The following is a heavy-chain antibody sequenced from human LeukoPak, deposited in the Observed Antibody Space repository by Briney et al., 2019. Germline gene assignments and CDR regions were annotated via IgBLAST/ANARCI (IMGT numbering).Heavy chain of an antibody. J-gene: IGHJ4*02. CDR2: ISSSGSTI. Sequence: GGSLRLSCAASGFTFSDYYMSWIRQAPGKGLEWVSYISSSGSTIYYADSVKGRFTISRDNAKNSLYLQMNSLRSEDTAVYYCASPVVVTATDNDYWGQGTLVTVSS. V-gene: IGHV3-11*01. CDR3: ASPVVVTATDNDY. CDR1: GFTFSDYY. D-gene: IGHD2-21*02.